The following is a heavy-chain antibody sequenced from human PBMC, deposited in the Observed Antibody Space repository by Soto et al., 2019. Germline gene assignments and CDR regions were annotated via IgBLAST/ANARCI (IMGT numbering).Heavy chain of an antibody. CDR1: GFTLSSNS. CDR3: AKGALSTYGMDV. V-gene: IGHV3-23*01. Sequence: GGSLRLSCAASGFTLSSNSMTWVRQAPGQGLEWVSSISRSGDNILYAASVKGRFSISRDNSKNTLYLQMNSLSAEDTAVYYCAKGALSTYGMDVWGQGTTVTVSS. CDR2: ISRSGDNI. J-gene: IGHJ6*02.